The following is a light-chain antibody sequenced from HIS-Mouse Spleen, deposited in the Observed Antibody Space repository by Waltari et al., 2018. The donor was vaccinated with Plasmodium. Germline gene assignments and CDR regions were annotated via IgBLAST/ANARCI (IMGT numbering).Light chain of an antibody. V-gene: IGKV1-13*02. CDR1: QGIRSA. CDR2: DAS. Sequence: AIQLTQSPSSLSASVGARRHITCRASQGIRSALAWYQQKTGKAPKLLIYDASSLESGVPSRFSGSGSGTDFTLTISSLQPEDFATYYCQQFNSYPLTFGGGTKVEIK. CDR3: QQFNSYPLT. J-gene: IGKJ4*01.